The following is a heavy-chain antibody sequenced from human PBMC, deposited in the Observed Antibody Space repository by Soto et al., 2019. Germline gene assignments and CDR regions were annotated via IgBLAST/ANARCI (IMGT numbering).Heavy chain of an antibody. CDR3: AREGGSSGYYN. CDR1: GGSIRSGDDY. CDR2: IYYSGST. V-gene: IGHV4-30-4*01. D-gene: IGHD3-22*01. J-gene: IGHJ4*02. Sequence: SETLSLTCTVSGGSIRSGDDYWSWIRQPPGKGLEGIGYIYYSGSTYYNPSLKSRVTISLDTSKSQFSLKLSSVTAADTAVYYCAREGGSSGYYNWGQGTMVTVSS.